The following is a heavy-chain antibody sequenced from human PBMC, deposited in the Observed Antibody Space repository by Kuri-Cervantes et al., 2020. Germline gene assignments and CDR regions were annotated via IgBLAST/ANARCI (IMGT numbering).Heavy chain of an antibody. D-gene: IGHD2-15*01. CDR3: ARGGVVVAATQPQPFDP. J-gene: IGHJ5*02. CDR1: GGTFSSYA. V-gene: IGHV1-69*13. Sequence: SVKVSCKAFGGTFSSYAISWVRQAPGQGLEWMGGIIPIFGTANYAQKFQGRVTITADESASTAYMELSSLRSEDTAVYYCARGGVVVAATQPQPFDPWGQGTLVTVSS. CDR2: IIPIFGTA.